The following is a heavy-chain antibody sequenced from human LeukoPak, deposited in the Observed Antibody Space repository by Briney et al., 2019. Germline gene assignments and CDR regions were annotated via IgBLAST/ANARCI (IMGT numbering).Heavy chain of an antibody. CDR2: INTNTGNP. V-gene: IGHV7-4-1*02. Sequence: ASVKVSCKASGYTFTSYAMNWVRQAPGQGLEWMGWINTNTGNPTYAQGFTGRFVFSLDTPVSTAYLQISSLKAEDTAVYYCARDVGDIVVVPAAIGQFDPWGQGTLVTVSS. CDR1: GYTFTSYA. D-gene: IGHD2-2*02. J-gene: IGHJ5*02. CDR3: ARDVGDIVVVPAAIGQFDP.